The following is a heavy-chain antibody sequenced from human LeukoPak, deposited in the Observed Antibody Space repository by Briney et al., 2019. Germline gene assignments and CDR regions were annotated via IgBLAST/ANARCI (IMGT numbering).Heavy chain of an antibody. J-gene: IGHJ4*02. CDR2: ISPNGVIT. V-gene: IGHV3-23*01. CDR1: GFTFSSHG. CDR3: ARVTYGSGTYGAFDY. D-gene: IGHD3-10*01. Sequence: GGSLRLSCAASGFTFSSHGMNWVRQAPGKGLEWVSGISPNGVITYYADSVKGRFTISRDNSKGTVYLQMNSLRPEDTAVYYCARVTYGSGTYGAFDYWGQGTLVTVSS.